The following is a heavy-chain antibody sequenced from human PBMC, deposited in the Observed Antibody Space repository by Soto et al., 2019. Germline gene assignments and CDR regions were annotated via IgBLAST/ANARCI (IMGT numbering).Heavy chain of an antibody. V-gene: IGHV1-3*01. D-gene: IGHD4-4*01. J-gene: IGHJ5*02. CDR2: INAGNGNT. CDR3: ATNTHSNYGNWFAP. Sequence: ASLTVSCYSSGYTLTTYAMHLVRQAPGQRLEWMGWINAGNGNTKYSQKFQGRVTITRDTSASTAYMELSSLRSEDTAVYYCATNTHSNYGNWFAPWGQGSLVTVSS. CDR1: GYTLTTYA.